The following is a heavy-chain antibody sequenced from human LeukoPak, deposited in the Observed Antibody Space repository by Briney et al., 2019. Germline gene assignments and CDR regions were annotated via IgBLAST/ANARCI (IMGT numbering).Heavy chain of an antibody. D-gene: IGHD1-14*01. V-gene: IGHV1-2*02. CDR2: INPNSGGT. CDR3: AREVNPGGLDAFDI. Sequence: ASVKVSCKASGYTFTGYYMHWVRQAPGQGLEWMGWINPNSGGTNYAQKFQGRVTMTRDTSISTAYMELSRLRSDDTAVYYCAREVNPGGLDAFDIWGQGTMVTVSS. J-gene: IGHJ3*02. CDR1: GYTFTGYY.